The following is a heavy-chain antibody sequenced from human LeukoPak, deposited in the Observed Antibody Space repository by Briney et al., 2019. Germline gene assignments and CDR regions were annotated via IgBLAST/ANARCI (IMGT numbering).Heavy chain of an antibody. D-gene: IGHD2-21*01. J-gene: IGHJ4*02. V-gene: IGHV1-69*04. CDR3: ARAAGDSKDY. CDR1: GGTFSSYA. Sequence: SVKVSCKASGGTFSSYAISWVRQAPGQGLEWMGRIIPILGIANYAQKFQGRVTIPADKSTSTAYMELSSLRSEDTAVYYCARAAGDSKDYWGQGTLVTVSS. CDR2: IIPILGIA.